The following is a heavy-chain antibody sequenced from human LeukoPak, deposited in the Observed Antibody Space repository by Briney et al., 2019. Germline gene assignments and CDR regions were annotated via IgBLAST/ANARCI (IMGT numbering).Heavy chain of an antibody. CDR3: AKDGGSYFPVTL. Sequence: GGSLRLSCAASGFTFSSYAMSWVRQAPGRGLEWVSAISGSGGSTYYADSVKGRFTISRDNTKNTLYLQMNSLRAEDTAVYYCAKDGGSYFPVTLWGQGTLVTVSS. J-gene: IGHJ4*02. CDR2: ISGSGGST. D-gene: IGHD1-26*01. CDR1: GFTFSSYA. V-gene: IGHV3-23*01.